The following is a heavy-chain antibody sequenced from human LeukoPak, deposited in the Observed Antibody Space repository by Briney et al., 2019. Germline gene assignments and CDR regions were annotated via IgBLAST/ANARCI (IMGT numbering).Heavy chain of an antibody. D-gene: IGHD5-12*01. J-gene: IGHJ4*02. Sequence: SETLSLTCTVSGGSISSYYWSWIRQPPGKGLEWIGYIYYSGSTNYNPSLKSRVTISVDTSKNQFSLKLSSVTAADSAVYYCARAGYSGYDCDYWGQGTLVTVSS. CDR2: IYYSGST. CDR3: ARAGYSGYDCDY. V-gene: IGHV4-59*01. CDR1: GGSISSYY.